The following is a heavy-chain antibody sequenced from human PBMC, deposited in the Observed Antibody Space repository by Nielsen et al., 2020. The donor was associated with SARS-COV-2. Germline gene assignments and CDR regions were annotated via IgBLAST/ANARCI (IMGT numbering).Heavy chain of an antibody. V-gene: IGHV3-11*03. D-gene: IGHD3-10*01. Sequence: GGSLRLSCAASGFTSSDYYMSWIRQAPGKGLEWVSYISSSSSYTNYADSVKGRFTISRDNAKNSLYLQMNSLRAEDTAVYYCARFVYYGSGSFDYWGQGTLVTVSS. CDR2: ISSSSSYT. CDR3: ARFVYYGSGSFDY. CDR1: GFTSSDYY. J-gene: IGHJ4*02.